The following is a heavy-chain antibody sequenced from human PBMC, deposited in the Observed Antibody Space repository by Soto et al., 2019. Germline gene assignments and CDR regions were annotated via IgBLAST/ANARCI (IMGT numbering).Heavy chain of an antibody. CDR3: ARECIEPGPGIAAAGVSD. J-gene: IGHJ4*02. D-gene: IGHD6-13*01. CDR2: TYYRSKWYN. Sequence: SQTLSLTCAISGDSVSSNSAAWNWIRQSPSRGLEWLGRTYYRSKWYNDYAVSVKSRITINPDTSKNQFSLQLNSVTPEDTAVYYRARECIEPGPGIAAAGVSDWGQGTLVTVSS. CDR1: GDSVSSNSAA. V-gene: IGHV6-1*01.